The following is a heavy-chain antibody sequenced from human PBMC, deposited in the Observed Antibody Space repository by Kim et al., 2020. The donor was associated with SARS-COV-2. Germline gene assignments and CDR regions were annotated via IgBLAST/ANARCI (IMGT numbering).Heavy chain of an antibody. CDR2: ISSSSSYI. V-gene: IGHV3-21*01. D-gene: IGHD3-10*01. J-gene: IGHJ4*02. Sequence: GGSLRLSCAASGFTFSSYSMNWVRQAPGKGLEWVSSISSSSSYIYYADSVKGRFTISRDNAKNSLYLQMNSLRAEDTAVYYCARDLKSAWFGEDPGYWGQGTLVTVSS. CDR1: GFTFSSYS. CDR3: ARDLKSAWFGEDPGY.